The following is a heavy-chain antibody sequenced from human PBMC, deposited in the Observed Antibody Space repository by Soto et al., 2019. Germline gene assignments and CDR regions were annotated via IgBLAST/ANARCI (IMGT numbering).Heavy chain of an antibody. CDR3: ARDQTDSGGYSDS. CDR2: IWNDGSNE. CDR1: GFPFSSFG. J-gene: IGHJ4*02. V-gene: IGHV3-33*01. D-gene: IGHD2-15*01. Sequence: LRLSCEASGFPFSSFGIHWVRQAPGKGLEWLAIIWNDGSNEYYADSVKGRFTISRDNSKNTVYLQVSNLRAEDTAVYFCARDQTDSGGYSDSWGQGPLVTVSS.